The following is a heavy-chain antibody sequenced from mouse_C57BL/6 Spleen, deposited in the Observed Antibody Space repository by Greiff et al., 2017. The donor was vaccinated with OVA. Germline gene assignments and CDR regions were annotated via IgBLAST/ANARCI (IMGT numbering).Heavy chain of an antibody. CDR3: ARPPDYYGSSPGAMDY. J-gene: IGHJ4*01. D-gene: IGHD1-1*01. CDR2: IYPGSGST. V-gene: IGHV1-55*01. CDR1: GYTFTSYW. Sequence: QVQLQQPGAELVKPGASVKMSCKASGYTFTSYWITWVKQRPGQGLEWIGDIYPGSGSTNYNEKFKSKATLTVDTSSSTAYMQLSSLTSEDSAVYYCARPPDYYGSSPGAMDYWGQGTSVTVSS.